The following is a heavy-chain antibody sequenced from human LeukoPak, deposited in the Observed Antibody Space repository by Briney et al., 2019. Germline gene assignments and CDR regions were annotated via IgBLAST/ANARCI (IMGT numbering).Heavy chain of an antibody. J-gene: IGHJ4*02. CDR2: IYSGGST. CDR1: GFTVSSNY. V-gene: IGHV3-66*01. Sequence: PGGSLRLSCAASGFTVSSNYMSWVRQAPGKGLEWVSVIYSGGSTYYADSVKGRFTISRDNSKNTLYLQMNSLRAEDTAVYYCARGREGVGRVGATIDYWGQGTLVTVSS. D-gene: IGHD1-26*01. CDR3: ARGREGVGRVGATIDY.